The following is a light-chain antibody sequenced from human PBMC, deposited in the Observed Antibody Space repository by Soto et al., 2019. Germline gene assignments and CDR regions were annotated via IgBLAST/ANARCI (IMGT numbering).Light chain of an antibody. V-gene: IGKV3-15*01. J-gene: IGKJ3*01. CDR3: QEYEKLFS. CDR1: QLIGKK. Sequence: TQSPAALSVSPGERATLSCRASQLIGKKLACYQQKPGQAPRLLIYGTSSRATGVPARFTGTGSGTDFTLTISSLQPEDIATYYCQEYEKLFSFGPGTKVDIK. CDR2: GTS.